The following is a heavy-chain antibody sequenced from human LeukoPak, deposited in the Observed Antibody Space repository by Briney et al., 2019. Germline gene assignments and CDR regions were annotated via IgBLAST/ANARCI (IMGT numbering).Heavy chain of an antibody. CDR3: ARADVDTAMADAYDAFDI. D-gene: IGHD5-18*01. CDR2: IYTSGST. CDR1: GGSTSSYY. V-gene: IGHV4-4*07. Sequence: SETLSLTCTVSGGSTSSYYWSWIRQPAGKGLEWIGRIYTSGSTNYNPSLKSRVTMSVDTSKNQFSLKLSSVTAADTAVYYCARADVDTAMADAYDAFDIWGQGTMVTVSS. J-gene: IGHJ3*02.